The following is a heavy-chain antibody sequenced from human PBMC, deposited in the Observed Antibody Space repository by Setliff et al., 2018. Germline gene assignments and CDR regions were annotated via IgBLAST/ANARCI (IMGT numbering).Heavy chain of an antibody. D-gene: IGHD4-17*01. CDR2: INTNTGNP. CDR1: GYTFTSYA. CDR3: ARVATRDGYGDQYYFDY. V-gene: IGHV7-4-1*02. J-gene: IGHJ4*02. Sequence: ASVKVSCKASGYTFTSYAMNWVRQAPGQGLEWMGWINTNTGNPTYAQGFTGRFVFSLDTSVSTAYLQISSLKAEDTAVYYCARVATRDGYGDQYYFDYWGQGTLVTVS.